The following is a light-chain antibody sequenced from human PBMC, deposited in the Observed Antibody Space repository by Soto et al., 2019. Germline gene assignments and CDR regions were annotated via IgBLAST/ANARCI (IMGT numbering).Light chain of an antibody. CDR1: QSVSTY. CDR3: QQRTYWPMT. J-gene: IGKJ5*01. V-gene: IGKV3-11*01. Sequence: EIVLTQSPATLSLSPGERATLSCRASQSVSTYLAWYQQRPGQAPRLLIYDASNRATGIPARFSGSGSGTDFTLTISSLEAEYFAVYYCQQRTYWPMTFGQGTRLEIK. CDR2: DAS.